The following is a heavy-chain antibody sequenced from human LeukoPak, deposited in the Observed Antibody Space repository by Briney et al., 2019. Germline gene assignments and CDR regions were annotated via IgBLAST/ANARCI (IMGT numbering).Heavy chain of an antibody. J-gene: IGHJ4*02. Sequence: ASETLSLTCAVSGYSINSGYYWGWIRQSPGTGLEWIGSIYHSGSTYYNPSLKSRITISVGTSKNQFSLKLSSVTAADTAVYYWARFGRGSSGWYGPDYWGQGTLVTVSS. CDR2: IYHSGST. CDR1: GYSINSGYY. CDR3: ARFGRGSSGWYGPDY. V-gene: IGHV4-38-2*01. D-gene: IGHD6-19*01.